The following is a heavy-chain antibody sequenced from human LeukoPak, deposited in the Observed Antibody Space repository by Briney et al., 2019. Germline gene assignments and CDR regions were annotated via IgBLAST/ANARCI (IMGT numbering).Heavy chain of an antibody. V-gene: IGHV4-34*01. Sequence: PSETLCLTCNVSGGSIRGYYWSWIRQPPGKGLEWIGEINHSGSTNYNPSLKSRVTISVDTSKNQFSLKLSSVTAADTAVYYCARVHLLRWFDYWGQGTLVTVSS. J-gene: IGHJ4*02. CDR1: GGSIRGYY. D-gene: IGHD2-21*01. CDR2: INHSGST. CDR3: ARVHLLRWFDY.